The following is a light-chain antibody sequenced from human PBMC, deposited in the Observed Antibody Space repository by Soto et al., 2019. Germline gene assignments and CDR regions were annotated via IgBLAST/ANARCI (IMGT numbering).Light chain of an antibody. J-gene: IGLJ2*01. Sequence: QSVLTQPRSVSGSPGQSVTISCTGTSSDVGGYNYVSWYQQHPGKAPKVMIYDVSKRPSGVPDRFSGSKSGNTASLTISGLQAADEADYYCCSYAGSYTGVFGGGTKVTVL. V-gene: IGLV2-11*01. CDR2: DVS. CDR3: CSYAGSYTGV. CDR1: SSDVGGYNY.